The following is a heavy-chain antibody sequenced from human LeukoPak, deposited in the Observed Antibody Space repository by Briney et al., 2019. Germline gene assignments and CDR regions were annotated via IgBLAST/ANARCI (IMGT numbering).Heavy chain of an antibody. Sequence: GGSLRLSCAASGFTFNNYAMSWVRQAPGKGLEWVSSRGANTYYADSLKGRFTISRDNSKNTLYLQMNSLRAEDTAVYYCARIDLTLVTGTTSGRVDYWGQGALVTVSS. CDR1: GFTFNNYA. CDR3: ARIDLTLVTGTTSGRVDY. D-gene: IGHD1-20*01. V-gene: IGHV3-23*01. J-gene: IGHJ4*02. CDR2: RGANT.